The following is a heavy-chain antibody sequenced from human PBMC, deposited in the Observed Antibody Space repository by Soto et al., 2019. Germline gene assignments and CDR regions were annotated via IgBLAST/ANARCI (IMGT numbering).Heavy chain of an antibody. J-gene: IGHJ4*02. CDR1: GGSISSYY. CDR2: IYYSGST. D-gene: IGHD3-3*01. V-gene: IGHV4-59*08. Sequence: QVRLQESGPGLVKPSETLSLTCTVSGGSISSYYWSWIRQPPVKGLEWIGYIYYSGSTNYNPSLKSRVTISVDTSKNQFSLKLSSVTAADTAVYYCARLNGLNFWSGYFDYWGQGTLVTVSS. CDR3: ARLNGLNFWSGYFDY.